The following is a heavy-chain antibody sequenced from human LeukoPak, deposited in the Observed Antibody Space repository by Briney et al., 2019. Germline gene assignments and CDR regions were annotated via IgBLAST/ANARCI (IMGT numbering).Heavy chain of an antibody. CDR2: IYPGDSDT. D-gene: IGHD2-21*02. V-gene: IGHV5-51*01. CDR1: GYRFTTYW. Sequence: GESLEISCKGSGYRFTTYWIGWVRQMPGKGVEWMGIIYPGDSDTRYSPSFQGQVTISADKSSSTAYLQWSSLKASDTAMYYCARLWGDLWYFDLWGRGTLVTVSS. J-gene: IGHJ2*01. CDR3: ARLWGDLWYFDL.